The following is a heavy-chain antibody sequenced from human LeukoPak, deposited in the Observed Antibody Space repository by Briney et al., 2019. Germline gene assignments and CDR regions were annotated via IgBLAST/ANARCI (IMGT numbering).Heavy chain of an antibody. D-gene: IGHD5-12*01. CDR2: ITPFNGNT. CDR3: ARSPFSGDDDAFDI. CDR1: GYTFTYRY. Sequence: ASVKVSSKASGYTFTYRYLHWVRQAPGQALEWMGWITPFNGNTNYAQQFQDRVTITRDRSRNTVYMELNSLRFEDTAMYYCARSPFSGDDDAFDIWGQGTMVTVSS. V-gene: IGHV1-45*02. J-gene: IGHJ3*02.